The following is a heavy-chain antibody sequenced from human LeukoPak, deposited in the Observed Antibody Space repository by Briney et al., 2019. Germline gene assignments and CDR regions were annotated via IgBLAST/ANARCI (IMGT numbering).Heavy chain of an antibody. J-gene: IGHJ6*04. Sequence: PSETLSLTCTVSGGSISSDSYYWSWIRQPAGKGLEWIERIYTSGSTNYNPSLKSRVTISVDTSKNQFSLKLSSVTAADTAVYYCARDPLTILGTVWGKGTTVTVSS. CDR3: ARDPLTILGTV. CDR1: GGSISSDSYY. V-gene: IGHV4-61*02. CDR2: IYTSGST. D-gene: IGHD3-3*01.